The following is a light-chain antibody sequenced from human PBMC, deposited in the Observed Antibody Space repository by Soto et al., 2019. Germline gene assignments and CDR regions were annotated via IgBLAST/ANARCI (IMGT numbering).Light chain of an antibody. CDR3: QKYNGAPLT. J-gene: IGKJ4*01. V-gene: IGKV1-27*01. Sequence: DIQMTQSPSSLSASVGDRVTITCRASQGINIYLAWYKQKAGKVPKLLIYDASTLQSGVPSRFSGSGSGTDVPLTIRGLQPEDVATYYCQKYNGAPLTFGGGTKVEIK. CDR2: DAS. CDR1: QGINIY.